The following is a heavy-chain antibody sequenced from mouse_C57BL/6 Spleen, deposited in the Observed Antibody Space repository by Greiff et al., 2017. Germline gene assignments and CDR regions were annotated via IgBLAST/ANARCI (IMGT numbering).Heavy chain of an antibody. CDR2: ISDGGSYT. Sequence: EVQLVESGGGLVKPGGSLKLSCAASGFTFSSYAMSWVRQTPEKRLEWVATISDGGSYTYYPDNVKGRFTISRDTAKNNLYLQMSHLKSEDTAMYYCARDHYCGSGGVYAMDYWGQGTSVTVSS. V-gene: IGHV5-4*01. CDR1: GFTFSSYA. CDR3: ARDHYCGSGGVYAMDY. J-gene: IGHJ4*01. D-gene: IGHD1-1*01.